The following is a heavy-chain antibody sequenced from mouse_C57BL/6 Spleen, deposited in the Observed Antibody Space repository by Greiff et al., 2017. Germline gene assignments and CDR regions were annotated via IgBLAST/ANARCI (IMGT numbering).Heavy chain of an antibody. V-gene: IGHV1-55*01. J-gene: IGHJ2*01. CDR3: ARLGGYSLDD. D-gene: IGHD2-3*01. CDR2: IYPGSGST. Sequence: QVQLQQPGAELVKPGASVKMSCKASGYTFTSYWITWVKQRPGQGLEWIGDIYPGSGSTNYNEKFKSKATLTVDTSSSTAYTQRSSLTSEDSAVYYCARLGGYSLDDWGQGTTLTGSS. CDR1: GYTFTSYW.